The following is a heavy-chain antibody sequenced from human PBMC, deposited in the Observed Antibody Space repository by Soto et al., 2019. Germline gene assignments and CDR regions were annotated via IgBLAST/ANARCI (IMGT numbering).Heavy chain of an antibody. CDR1: GGTFSSNT. J-gene: IGHJ6*02. D-gene: IGHD2-15*01. Sequence: QVQLVQSGAEVKKPGSSVKVSCKASGGTFSSNTISWVRQAPGQGLEWMGRIIPILGIANYAQKFKGRVTITADKSTSTAYRERSRLRSEDTAVYYCADLGVADNGMDVWGQGTTVTVSS. CDR3: ADLGVADNGMDV. CDR2: IIPILGIA. V-gene: IGHV1-69*02.